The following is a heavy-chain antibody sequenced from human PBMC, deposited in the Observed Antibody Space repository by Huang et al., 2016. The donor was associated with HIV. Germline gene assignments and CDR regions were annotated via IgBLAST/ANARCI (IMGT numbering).Heavy chain of an antibody. J-gene: IGHJ4*02. CDR1: GFTSSSHG. V-gene: IGHV3-30*02. D-gene: IGHD6-19*01. CDR2: IQYDGSNK. CDR3: VKETVQWLVTY. Sequence: QVQVVESGGGVVQPGGSLRLSCAASGFTSSSHGMHWVRQAPGKGLGWVAFIQYDGSNKYFADSVKGRFTMSGDNSKNTLYLQMNSLRGEDTAVYYCVKETVQWLVTYWGQGTLVTVSS.